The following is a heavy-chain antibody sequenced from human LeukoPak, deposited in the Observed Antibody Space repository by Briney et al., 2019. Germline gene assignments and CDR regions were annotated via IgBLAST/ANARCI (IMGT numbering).Heavy chain of an antibody. CDR2: ISGSGGST. CDR1: GFTFSSYD. V-gene: IGHV3-23*01. Sequence: PGGSLRLSCAASGFTFSSYDMSWVRQAPGKGLEWVSDISGSGGSTYYADSMKGRFTISRDNSKNTLYLQMNSLTAEDTAVYYCAKALGAVAGPDAFDIWGQGTMVTVSS. D-gene: IGHD6-19*01. J-gene: IGHJ3*02. CDR3: AKALGAVAGPDAFDI.